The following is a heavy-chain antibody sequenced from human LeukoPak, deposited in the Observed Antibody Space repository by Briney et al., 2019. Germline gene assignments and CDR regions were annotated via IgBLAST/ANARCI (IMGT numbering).Heavy chain of an antibody. V-gene: IGHV4-34*01. CDR2: INHSGST. D-gene: IGHD1-26*01. J-gene: IGHJ6*03. CDR3: AREGGSYYPLLFYYYYYYMDV. CDR1: GGSFSGYY. Sequence: SETLSLTCAVYGGSFSGYYWSWIRQPPGKGLEWIGEINHSGSTNYNPSLKSRVTISLDTSKNQFSLKLSSVTAADTAVYYCAREGGSYYPLLFYYYYYYMDVWGKGTTVTVSS.